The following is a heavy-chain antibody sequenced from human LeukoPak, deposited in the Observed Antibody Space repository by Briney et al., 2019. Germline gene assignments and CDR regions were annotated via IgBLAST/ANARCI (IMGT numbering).Heavy chain of an antibody. D-gene: IGHD6-13*01. V-gene: IGHV1-69*01. CDR2: IIPIFGTA. Sequence: SVKVSCKASGGTFSSYAISWVRQAPGQGLEWMGGIIPIFGTANYAQKFQGRVTITADDSTSTAYMELSSLRSEDTAVYYCARDFSSWYERPHTGFDYWGQGTLVTVSS. J-gene: IGHJ4*02. CDR1: GGTFSSYA. CDR3: ARDFSSWYERPHTGFDY.